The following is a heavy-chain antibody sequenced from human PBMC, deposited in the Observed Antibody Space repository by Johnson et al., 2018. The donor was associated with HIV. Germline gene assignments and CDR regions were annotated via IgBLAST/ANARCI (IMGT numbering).Heavy chain of an antibody. J-gene: IGHJ3*02. D-gene: IGHD6-13*01. CDR3: AREQELIGERAFDI. CDR2: MNADGKTT. V-gene: IGHV3-74*01. Sequence: VQLVESGGGVVQPGVSLRVSCGASGFTFSPYWMHWVRQAPGKGLVWVSRMNADGKTTTYADSVKGRFTISRDNVKNTLYLQMNSLRAEDTAVYYCAREQELIGERAFDIWGQGTMVTVSS. CDR1: GFTFSPYW.